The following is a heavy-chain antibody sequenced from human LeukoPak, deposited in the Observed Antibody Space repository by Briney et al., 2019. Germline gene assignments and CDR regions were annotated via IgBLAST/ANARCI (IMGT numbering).Heavy chain of an antibody. CDR3: ARSPLGNDFWSGYYPNYYYYYMDV. J-gene: IGHJ6*03. V-gene: IGHV3-7*01. CDR1: GFTFSSYW. Sequence: GGSLRLSCAASGFTFSSYWMSWVRQAPGKGLEWVANIKQDGSEKYYVDSVKGRFTISRDNAKNSLYLQMNSLRAEDTAVYYCARSPLGNDFWSGYYPNYYYYYMDVWGKGTTVTVSS. D-gene: IGHD3-3*01. CDR2: IKQDGSEK.